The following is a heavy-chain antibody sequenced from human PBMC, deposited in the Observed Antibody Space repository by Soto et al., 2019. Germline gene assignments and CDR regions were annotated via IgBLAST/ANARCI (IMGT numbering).Heavy chain of an antibody. CDR3: ARGVTTVTTLQNYYYYGMDV. Sequence: QVQLVQSGAEVKKPGSSVKVSCKASGGTFSSYAISWVRQAPGQGLEWMGGIIPIFGTANYAQKFQGRVTITADESXXTXYXXRSSLRSEDTAVYYCARGVTTVTTLQNYYYYGMDVWGQGTTVTVSS. J-gene: IGHJ6*02. V-gene: IGHV1-69*12. D-gene: IGHD4-17*01. CDR2: IIPIFGTA. CDR1: GGTFSSYA.